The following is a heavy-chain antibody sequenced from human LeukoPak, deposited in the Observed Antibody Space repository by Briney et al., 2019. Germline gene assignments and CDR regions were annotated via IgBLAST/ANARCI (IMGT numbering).Heavy chain of an antibody. D-gene: IGHD6-13*01. Sequence: GRSLRLSCAASGFTFSSYGMHWVRQAPGKGLEWVAVIWYDGSNKYYADPVKGRFTISRDNSKNTLYLQMNSLRAEDTAVYYCARDPSSWSSSWNDYWGQGTLVTVSS. CDR2: IWYDGSNK. V-gene: IGHV3-33*01. CDR3: ARDPSSWSSSWNDY. CDR1: GFTFSSYG. J-gene: IGHJ4*02.